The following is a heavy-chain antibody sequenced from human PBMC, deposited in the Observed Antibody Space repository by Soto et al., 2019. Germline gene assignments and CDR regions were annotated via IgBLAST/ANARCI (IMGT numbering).Heavy chain of an antibody. CDR1: RFNFYSHG. D-gene: IGHD2-15*01. Sequence: QVQLVESGGRVVQPGRSLRLSCATSRFNFYSHGMHWVRQSPGKGLEWVAVISYDGSNKYYMESVKGRFTISRDNSKNTLSLQMNSLRAEDTAVYYCAKDLSGVTVIDATQGFDSWGQGTLVTVSS. CDR2: ISYDGSNK. V-gene: IGHV3-30*18. J-gene: IGHJ4*02. CDR3: AKDLSGVTVIDATQGFDS.